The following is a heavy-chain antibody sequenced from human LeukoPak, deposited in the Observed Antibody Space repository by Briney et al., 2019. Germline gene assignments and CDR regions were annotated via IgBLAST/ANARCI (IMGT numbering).Heavy chain of an antibody. V-gene: IGHV3-21*01. CDR2: ISSSSSYI. CDR1: GFTFSSYS. Sequence: PGGSLRLSCAASGFTFSSYSMNWVRQAPGKGLEWVSSISSSSSYIYYADSVKGRFTISRDNAKNSLYLQMNSLRAEDTAVYYCARDAGPDYDYVWGSYRSDYWGQGTLVTVSS. D-gene: IGHD3-16*02. J-gene: IGHJ4*02. CDR3: ARDAGPDYDYVWGSYRSDY.